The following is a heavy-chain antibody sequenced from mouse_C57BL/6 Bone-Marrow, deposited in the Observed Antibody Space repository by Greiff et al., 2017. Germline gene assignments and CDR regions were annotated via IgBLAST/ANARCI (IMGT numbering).Heavy chain of an antibody. J-gene: IGHJ3*01. CDR2: IDPSDSYT. Sequence: QVQLQQPGAELVKPGASVKLSCKASGYTFTSYWMQWVKQRPGQGLEWIGEIDPSDSYTNYNQKFKGKATLTVDTSSSTAYMQLSSLTSEYSAVYYCAREGASYYSNLAYWGQGTLVTVSA. D-gene: IGHD2-5*01. CDR3: AREGASYYSNLAY. V-gene: IGHV1-50*01. CDR1: GYTFTSYW.